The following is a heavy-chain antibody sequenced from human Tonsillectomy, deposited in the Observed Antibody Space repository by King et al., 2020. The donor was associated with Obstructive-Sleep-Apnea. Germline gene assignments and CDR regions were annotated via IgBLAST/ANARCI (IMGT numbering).Heavy chain of an antibody. CDR3: AKDLGVGTAAP. J-gene: IGHJ5*02. V-gene: IGHV3-30*02. Sequence: QLVQSGGGVVQPGGSLRLSCAASGFTFSTYGIHWVRQAPGKGLEWVAFIRFDGRNKYYADSVEGRFTISRDNSKNTLYLQMNSLRAEDTAVYYCAKDLGVGTAAPWGQGPLVTVSS. D-gene: IGHD6-13*01. CDR1: GFTFSTYG. CDR2: IRFDGRNK.